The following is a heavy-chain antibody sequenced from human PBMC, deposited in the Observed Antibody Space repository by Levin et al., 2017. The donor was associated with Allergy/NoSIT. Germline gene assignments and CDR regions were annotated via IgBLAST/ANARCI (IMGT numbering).Heavy chain of an antibody. V-gene: IGHV3-30-3*01. CDR3: ARGHLPTLWFGELSDY. CDR1: GFTFSSYA. J-gene: IGHJ4*02. D-gene: IGHD3-10*01. Sequence: GGSLRLSCAASGFTFSSYAMHWVRQAPGKGLEWVAVISYDGSNKYYADSVKGRFTISRDNSKNTLYLQMNSLRAEDTAVYYCARGHLPTLWFGELSDYWGQGTLVTVSS. CDR2: ISYDGSNK.